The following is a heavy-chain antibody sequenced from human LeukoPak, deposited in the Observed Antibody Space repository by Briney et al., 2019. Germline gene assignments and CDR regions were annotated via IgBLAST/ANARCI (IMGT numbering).Heavy chain of an antibody. J-gene: IGHJ5*02. CDR1: GGSISSGSYY. D-gene: IGHD6-19*01. CDR3: ARGLYSSGWYGWFDP. Sequence: SETLSLTCTVSGGSISSGSYYWSWIRQPAGKGLEWIGRIYTSGSTNYNPSLKSRVTISVDTSKNQFSLKLSSVTAADTAVYYCARGLYSSGWYGWFDPWGQGTLVTVSS. V-gene: IGHV4-61*02. CDR2: IYTSGST.